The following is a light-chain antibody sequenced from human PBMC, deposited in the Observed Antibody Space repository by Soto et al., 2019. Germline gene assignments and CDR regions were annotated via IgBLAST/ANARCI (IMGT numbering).Light chain of an antibody. CDR3: QQRRDFFQVT. V-gene: IGKV3-15*01. CDR2: GAS. J-gene: IGKJ3*01. Sequence: EIVMTQSPATLSVSPGERVTLSCRASQSVSDNLAWYQQKPGQAPRLLIYGASTRATDIPARFSGSGSGTEFTLTISSLQSEDFAIYFCQQRRDFFQVTFGPGTRLDIK. CDR1: QSVSDN.